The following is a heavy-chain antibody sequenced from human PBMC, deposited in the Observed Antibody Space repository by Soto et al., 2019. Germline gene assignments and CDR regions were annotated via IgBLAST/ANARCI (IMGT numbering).Heavy chain of an antibody. D-gene: IGHD2-2*01. CDR3: ATYPLYCSSTSCYAYY. CDR1: GYTFTSYG. Sequence: ASVKVSCKASGYTFTSYGISWVRQAPGQGLEWMGWISAYNGNTNYAQKLQGRVTMTTDTSTSTAYMELRSLRSDDTAVYYCATYPLYCSSTSCYAYYWGQGTLVTVSS. J-gene: IGHJ4*02. V-gene: IGHV1-18*01. CDR2: ISAYNGNT.